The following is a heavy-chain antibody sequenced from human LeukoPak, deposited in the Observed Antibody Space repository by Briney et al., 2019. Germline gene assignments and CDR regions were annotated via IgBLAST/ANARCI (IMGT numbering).Heavy chain of an antibody. CDR2: INHSGST. D-gene: IGHD3-3*01. J-gene: IGHJ5*02. Sequence: PSETLSFTCAVYGGSFSGYYWSWIRQPPGKGLEWIGEINHSGSTNYNPSLKSRVTISVDTSKNQFTLKLSSVTAADTAVYYCARGSSNYDFWSGYNWFDPWGQGTLVTVSS. CDR1: GGSFSGYY. V-gene: IGHV4-34*01. CDR3: ARGSSNYDFWSGYNWFDP.